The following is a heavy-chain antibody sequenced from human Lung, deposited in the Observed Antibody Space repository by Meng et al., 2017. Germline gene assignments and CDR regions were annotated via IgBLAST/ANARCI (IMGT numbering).Heavy chain of an antibody. V-gene: IGHV4-4*02. J-gene: IGHJ5*02. Sequence: LRGQLPRLVTPSGYLSLTCAVSGGHSRSRNWWSWVRQPPGKGLEWIGEIYHSGSTNYNPSLKSRVTISVDKSKNQFSLKLSSVTAADTAVYYCARGSITMVRGVSVFDPWGQGTLVTVSS. D-gene: IGHD3-10*01. CDR1: GGHSRSRNW. CDR3: ARGSITMVRGVSVFDP. CDR2: IYHSGST.